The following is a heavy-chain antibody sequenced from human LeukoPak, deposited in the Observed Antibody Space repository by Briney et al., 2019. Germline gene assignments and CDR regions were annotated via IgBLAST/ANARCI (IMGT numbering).Heavy chain of an antibody. CDR3: ASWVLCHHGPYYFDY. D-gene: IGHD3-10*01. J-gene: IGHJ4*02. CDR1: GGSISSTSYY. V-gene: IGHV4-39*01. CDR2: IYYSGGT. Sequence: PSETLPLTCTVSGGSISSTSYYWGWIRQPPGKGLEWIGSIYYSGGTYYNPSLKSRVTISVDTSKNQFSLNLSSVTAADTAVYYCASWVLCHHGPYYFDYWGQGTLVTVSS.